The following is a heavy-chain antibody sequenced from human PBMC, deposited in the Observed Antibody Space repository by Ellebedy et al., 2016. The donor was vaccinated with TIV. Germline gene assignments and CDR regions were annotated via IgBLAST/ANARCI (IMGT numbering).Heavy chain of an antibody. J-gene: IGHJ4*02. CDR2: ISISGDTT. CDR3: VKDPVYGVDY. V-gene: IGHV3-23*01. CDR1: GFTFSSYV. D-gene: IGHD5/OR15-5a*01. Sequence: GESLKISCAASGFTFSSYVMSWVRQAPGKGLEWVEWVSAISISGDTTSYADSVKGRFTISRDNSKNTLYLQMNSLRVEYTAVYYYVKDPVYGVDYWGQGTLVTVSS.